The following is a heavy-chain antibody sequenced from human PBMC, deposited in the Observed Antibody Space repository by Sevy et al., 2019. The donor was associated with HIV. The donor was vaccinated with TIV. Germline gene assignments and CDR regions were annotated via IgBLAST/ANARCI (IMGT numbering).Heavy chain of an antibody. CDR3: ARDQTGTNPLYYGMDV. J-gene: IGHJ6*02. Sequence: ASVKVSCKASGYTFTSYYMHWVRQAPGQGLEWMGIINPRGGSTSYAQKFQGRVTMTRDTSTSTVYMELSSLRSEDTAVYYCARDQTGTNPLYYGMDVWGQGTTVTVSS. V-gene: IGHV1-46*01. D-gene: IGHD1-7*01. CDR1: GYTFTSYY. CDR2: INPRGGST.